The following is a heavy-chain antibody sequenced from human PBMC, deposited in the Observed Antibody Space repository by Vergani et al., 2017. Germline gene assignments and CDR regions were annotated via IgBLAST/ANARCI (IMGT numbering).Heavy chain of an antibody. CDR3: ASVGTGYRADY. CDR2: IYTSGST. Sequence: QVQLQESGPGLVKPSQTLSLTCTVSGGSISSGSYYWSWIRQPAGKGLEWIGRIYTSGSTNYNPSLKSRVTISVDTSKNQFSLKLSSVTAADTAVYYCASVGTGYRADYWGQGTLVTVAA. D-gene: IGHD1-1*01. J-gene: IGHJ4*02. CDR1: GGSISSGSYY. V-gene: IGHV4-61*02.